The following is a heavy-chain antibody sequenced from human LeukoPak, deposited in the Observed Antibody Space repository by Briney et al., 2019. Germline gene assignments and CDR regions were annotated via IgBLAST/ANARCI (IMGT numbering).Heavy chain of an antibody. V-gene: IGHV4-39*01. CDR2: IYYSGST. CDR1: GGSISSSSYY. J-gene: IGHJ4*02. Sequence: SETLSLTCIVSGGSISSSSYYWGWIRQPPGKELEWIGSIYYSGSTYYNPSPKSRVTISVDTSKNQFSLKLSSVTAADTAVYYCARREAARRYYFDYWGQGTLVTVSS. D-gene: IGHD6-6*01. CDR3: ARREAARRYYFDY.